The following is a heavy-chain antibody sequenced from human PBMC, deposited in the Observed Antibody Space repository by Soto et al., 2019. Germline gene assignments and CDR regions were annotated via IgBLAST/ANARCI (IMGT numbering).Heavy chain of an antibody. V-gene: IGHV3-74*01. Sequence: GGSLSLSCAASGFTFSSYWMHWVRQAPGKGLVWVSRINSDGSSTSYADSVKGRFTISRDNAKNTLYLQMNSLRAEDTAVYYCARDQDALYYYYMDVWGKGTTVTVSS. CDR3: ARDQDALYYYYMDV. CDR2: INSDGSST. J-gene: IGHJ6*03. CDR1: GFTFSSYW.